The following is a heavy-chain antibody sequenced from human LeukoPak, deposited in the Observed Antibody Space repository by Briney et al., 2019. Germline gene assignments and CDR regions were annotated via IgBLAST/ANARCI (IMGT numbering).Heavy chain of an antibody. CDR2: IGYSGTT. V-gene: IGHV4-61*03. CDR3: ARQAIRGPPDY. J-gene: IGHJ4*02. Sequence: SETLSLTCTVSGGSVRSDSNYWSWIRQPPGKGLEWIGYIGYSGTTDYNPSLKSRVTMSLGTSKNDLSLKLSSVTAADTAVYYCARQAIRGPPDYWGQGTLVTVSS. CDR1: GGSVRSDSNY. D-gene: IGHD3-16*01.